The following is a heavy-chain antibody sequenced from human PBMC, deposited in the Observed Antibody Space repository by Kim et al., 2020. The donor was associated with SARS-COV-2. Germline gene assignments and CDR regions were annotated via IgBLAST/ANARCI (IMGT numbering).Heavy chain of an antibody. V-gene: IGHV4-39*01. Sequence: SETLSLTCTVSGGSISSSSYYWGWIRQPPGKGLEWIGSIYYSGSTYYNPSLKSRVTISVDTSKNQFSLKLSSVTAADTAVYYCARGVITMVRGVPRNDA. CDR1: GGSISSSSYY. CDR2: IYYSGST. D-gene: IGHD3-10*01. CDR3: ARGVITMVRGVPRNDA. J-gene: IGHJ3*01.